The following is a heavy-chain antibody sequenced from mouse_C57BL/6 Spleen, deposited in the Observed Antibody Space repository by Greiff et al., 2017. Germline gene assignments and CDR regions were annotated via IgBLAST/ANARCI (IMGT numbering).Heavy chain of an antibody. CDR3: ARGNWVGHFDY. CDR2: IDPEDGET. D-gene: IGHD4-1*01. CDR1: GFNIKDYY. Sequence: EVQLQQSGAELVKPGASVKLSCTASGFNIKDYYMHWVKQRTEQGLEWIGRIDPEDGETKYAQKFQGKATITADTSSNTAYLQLSSLTSEDTAVYYCARGNWVGHFDYWGQGTTLTVSS. J-gene: IGHJ2*01. V-gene: IGHV14-2*01.